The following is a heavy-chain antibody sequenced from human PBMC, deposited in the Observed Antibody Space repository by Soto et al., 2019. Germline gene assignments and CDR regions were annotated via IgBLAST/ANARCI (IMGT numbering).Heavy chain of an antibody. CDR2: IYHSGST. Sequence: PSETLSLTGAVSGGSISSSNWWSWVRQPPGKGLEWIGEIYHSGSTNYNPSLKSRVTISVDKSKNQFSLKLSSVTAADTAVYYCARGGITIFGVVRSYNWFDPWGQGTLVTVSS. V-gene: IGHV4-4*02. CDR3: ARGGITIFGVVRSYNWFDP. J-gene: IGHJ5*02. D-gene: IGHD3-3*01. CDR1: GGSISSSNW.